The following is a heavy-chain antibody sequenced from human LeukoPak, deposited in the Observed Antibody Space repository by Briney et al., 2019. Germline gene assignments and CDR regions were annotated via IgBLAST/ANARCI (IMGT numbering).Heavy chain of an antibody. CDR2: ISFNGGST. CDR1: GFTFSIYA. CDR3: AKSQPAAISWFDP. D-gene: IGHD2-2*02. J-gene: IGHJ5*02. V-gene: IGHV3-23*01. Sequence: PGGSLRLSXAASGFTFSIYAMNWVRQAPGKGLEWVSAISFNGGSTYYADSVKGRFTISRDNSKNTLYLQMNSLRVEDTAVYYCAKSQPAAISWFDPWGQGTLVTVSS.